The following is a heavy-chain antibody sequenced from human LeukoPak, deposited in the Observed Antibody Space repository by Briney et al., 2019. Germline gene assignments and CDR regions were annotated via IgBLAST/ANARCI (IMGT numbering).Heavy chain of an antibody. Sequence: SETLSLTCTVSGGSISSYYWSWIRQPPGKGLEWIGYIYYSESTNYNPSLKSRVTISVDTSKNQFSLKLSSVTAADTAVYYCARDRLGEASTQGGYYYYYMDVWGKGATVTVSS. CDR3: ARDRLGEASTQGGYYYYYMDV. V-gene: IGHV4-59*01. CDR2: IYYSEST. J-gene: IGHJ6*03. D-gene: IGHD2-2*01. CDR1: GGSISSYY.